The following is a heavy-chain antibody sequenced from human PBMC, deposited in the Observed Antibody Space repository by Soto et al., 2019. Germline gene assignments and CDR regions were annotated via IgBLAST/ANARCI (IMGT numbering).Heavy chain of an antibody. V-gene: IGHV4-31*03. D-gene: IGHD3-22*01. Sequence: PSETLSLTCTVSGGSISSGGYYWSWIRQHPGKGLEWIGYIYYSGSTYYNPSLKSRVTISVDTSKNQFSLKLSSVTAADTAVYYCARARYYYDSSGYYSRPKYNWFDPWGQGTLVTVSS. J-gene: IGHJ5*02. CDR3: ARARYYYDSSGYYSRPKYNWFDP. CDR2: IYYSGST. CDR1: GGSISSGGYY.